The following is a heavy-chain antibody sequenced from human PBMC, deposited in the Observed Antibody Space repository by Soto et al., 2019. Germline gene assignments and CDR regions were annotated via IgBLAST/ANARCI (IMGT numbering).Heavy chain of an antibody. CDR2: IYYSGST. CDR1: GGSISSYY. V-gene: IGHV4-59*01. D-gene: IGHD4-4*01. CDR3: ARLSDYSNYGWDYYYYYMDV. Sequence: SETLSLTCTVSGGSISSYYWSWIRQPPGKGLEWIGYIYYSGSTNYNPSLKSRVTISVDTSKNQFSLKLSSVTAADTAVYYCARLSDYSNYGWDYYYYYMDVWGKGTTVTVSS. J-gene: IGHJ6*03.